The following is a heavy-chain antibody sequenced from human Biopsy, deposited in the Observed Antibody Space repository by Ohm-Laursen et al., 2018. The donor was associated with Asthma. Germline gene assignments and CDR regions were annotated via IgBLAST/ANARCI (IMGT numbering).Heavy chain of an antibody. D-gene: IGHD3-10*01. J-gene: IGHJ6*02. CDR2: ISVYNGNT. Sequence: ASVKVSCKTSGYTCNSAGITWVRQAPGQGLEWMGWISVYNGNTKVAQKLQDRVTMITDTSTSTAYMELRSLRSDDMAVYFCARAVDYSHYYGIDVWGQGTTVTVS. V-gene: IGHV1-18*03. CDR1: GYTCNSAG. CDR3: ARAVDYSHYYGIDV.